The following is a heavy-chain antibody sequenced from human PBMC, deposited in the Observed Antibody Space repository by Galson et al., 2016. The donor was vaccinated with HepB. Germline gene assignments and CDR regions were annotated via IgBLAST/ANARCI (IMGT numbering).Heavy chain of an antibody. CDR1: GFTFSSYA. D-gene: IGHD6-19*01. CDR2: IYYSGST. V-gene: IGHV4-59*01. J-gene: IGHJ5*02. Sequence: LRLSCAASGFTFSSYAMSWVRQAPGKGLEWVGYIYYSGSTYYNPSLKSRVTMSIDTSKNQFSLKLSSVTAADTAVYYCARGPYSSGWYPFDPWGQGTLVTVSS. CDR3: ARGPYSSGWYPFDP.